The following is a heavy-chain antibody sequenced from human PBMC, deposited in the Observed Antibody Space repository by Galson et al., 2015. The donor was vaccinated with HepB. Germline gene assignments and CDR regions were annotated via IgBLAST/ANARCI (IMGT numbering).Heavy chain of an antibody. J-gene: IGHJ4*02. CDR3: ARGLAMIRGGDFDY. D-gene: IGHD3-10*01. Sequence: SETLSLTCAVYGGSFSGYYRSWIRQPPGKGLEWIGEINHSGSTNYNPSLKSRVTISVDTSKNQFSLKLSSVTAADTAVYYCARGLAMIRGGDFDYWGQGTLVTVSS. CDR2: INHSGST. CDR1: GGSFSGYY. V-gene: IGHV4-34*01.